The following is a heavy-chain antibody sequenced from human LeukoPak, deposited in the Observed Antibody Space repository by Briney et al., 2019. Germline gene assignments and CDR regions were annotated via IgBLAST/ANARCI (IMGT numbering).Heavy chain of an antibody. CDR1: GFTFSSYW. V-gene: IGHV3-7*03. CDR3: AREPMVRGVITTCFDY. D-gene: IGHD3-10*01. J-gene: IGHJ4*02. Sequence: GGSLRLSCAASGFTFSSYWMSWVRQAPGKGLELLANINQDGSEKYYVDSVKGRFTISRDNAKNSLYLQMNSQRAEDTAVYYCAREPMVRGVITTCFDYWGQGTLVTVSS. CDR2: INQDGSEK.